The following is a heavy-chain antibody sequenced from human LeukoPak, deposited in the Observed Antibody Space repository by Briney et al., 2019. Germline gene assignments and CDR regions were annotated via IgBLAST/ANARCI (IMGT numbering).Heavy chain of an antibody. J-gene: IGHJ6*02. CDR3: ARDALDTAMVSRYYYYGMDV. CDR2: IKQDGSEK. V-gene: IGHV3-7*01. D-gene: IGHD5-18*01. CDR1: GFTFSSYW. Sequence: PGGSLRLSCAASGFTFSSYWMSWVRQAPGKGLEWVANIKQDGSEKYYVDSVKGRFTISRDNAKNSLYLQMNSLRAEDTAVYYCARDALDTAMVSRYYYYGMDVWGQETTVTVSS.